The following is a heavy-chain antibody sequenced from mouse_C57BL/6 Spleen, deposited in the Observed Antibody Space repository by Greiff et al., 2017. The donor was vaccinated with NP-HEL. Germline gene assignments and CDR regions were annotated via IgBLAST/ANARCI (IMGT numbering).Heavy chain of an antibody. D-gene: IGHD3-1*01. CDR3: TREGYAGFAY. J-gene: IGHJ3*01. CDR2: ISSGGDYI. V-gene: IGHV5-9-1*02. Sequence: EVKVEESGEGLVKPGGSLKLSCAASGFTFSSYAMSWVRQTPEKRLEWVAYISSGGDYIYYADTVKGRFTISRDNARNTLYLQMSSLKSEDTAMYYCTREGYAGFAYWGQGTLVTVSA. CDR1: GFTFSSYA.